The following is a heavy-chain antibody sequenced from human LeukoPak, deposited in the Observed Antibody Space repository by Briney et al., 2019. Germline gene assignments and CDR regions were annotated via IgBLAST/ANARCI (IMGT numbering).Heavy chain of an antibody. CDR3: ARFSSGWERNWFDP. CDR1: GGSFSGYY. D-gene: IGHD6-19*01. CDR2: INHSGST. Sequence: KSSETLSLTCAVYGGSFSGYYWSWIRQPPGKGLEWIGEINHSGSTNYNPSLKSRVTISVDTSKNQFSLKLSSVTAADTAVYYCARFSSGWERNWFDPWGQGTLVTVSS. V-gene: IGHV4-34*01. J-gene: IGHJ5*02.